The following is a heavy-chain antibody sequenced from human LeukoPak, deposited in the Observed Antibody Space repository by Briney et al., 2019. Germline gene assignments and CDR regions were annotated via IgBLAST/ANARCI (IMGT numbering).Heavy chain of an antibody. CDR2: IYPGDSDT. J-gene: IGHJ5*02. CDR1: GYSFTCYW. CDR3: ARLLGEGVTWFDP. D-gene: IGHD3-10*01. V-gene: IGHV5-51*01. Sequence: GESLKISCKGSGYSFTCYWIGWVRQMPGKGLEWMEIIYPGDSDTRYSPSFQGQVTISADKSISTAYLQWRRLKASDTAMYYCARLLGEGVTWFDPWGQGTLVTVSS.